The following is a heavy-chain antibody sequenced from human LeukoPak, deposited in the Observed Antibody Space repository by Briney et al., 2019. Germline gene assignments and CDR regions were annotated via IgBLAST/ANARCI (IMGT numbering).Heavy chain of an antibody. CDR1: GFTVSSNY. CDR2: IYSGGST. V-gene: IGHV3-66*02. CDR3: VRDSLTEYYFDY. J-gene: IGHJ4*02. D-gene: IGHD3-16*01. Sequence: GGSLRLSCAASGFTVSSNYMSWVRQAPGKGLEWVSVIYSGGSTYYADSVKGRFTISRDNSKNTLYLQMNSLRAEDTAVYYCVRDSLTEYYFDYWGQGTLVTVSS.